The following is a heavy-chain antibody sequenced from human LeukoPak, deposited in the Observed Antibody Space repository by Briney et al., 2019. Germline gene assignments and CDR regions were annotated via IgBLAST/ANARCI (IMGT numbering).Heavy chain of an antibody. CDR1: GFTVSTNY. D-gene: IGHD3-10*01. V-gene: IGHV3-66*01. CDR2: IYTGGST. Sequence: GGSLRLSCAASGFTVSTNYMSWVRQAPGKGLECVSVIYTGGSTYYADSVRGRFTISRDNSKNTVYLQMNSLRAEDTAVYYCARDPSLGFGELLFDYWGQGTLVTVSS. CDR3: ARDPSLGFGELLFDY. J-gene: IGHJ4*02.